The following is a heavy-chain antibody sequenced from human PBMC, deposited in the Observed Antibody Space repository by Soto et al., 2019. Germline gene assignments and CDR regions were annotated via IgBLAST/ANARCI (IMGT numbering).Heavy chain of an antibody. D-gene: IGHD5-12*01. CDR2: ISHLEST. CDR1: GASISYGGFS. J-gene: IGHJ4*02. Sequence: QLQLQESGSGLVKTSETLSLTCTVSGASISYGGFSWSWIRQSPGKGLEWIGYISHLESTYFHPSFKSRLTMSIARTRNQFSLKLSSVTAADMAVYYCARGGGYDSLDYWGQGVLVTVSS. CDR3: ARGGGYDSLDY. V-gene: IGHV4-30-2*06.